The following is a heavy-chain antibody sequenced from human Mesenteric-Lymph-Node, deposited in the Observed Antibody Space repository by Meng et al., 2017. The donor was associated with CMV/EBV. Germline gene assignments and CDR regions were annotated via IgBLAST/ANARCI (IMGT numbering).Heavy chain of an antibody. CDR2: INHSGRT. V-gene: IGHV4-34*01. CDR3: TRGRAVVVGSESGRYFDY. Sequence: GSFNVYYWSWIRQSPGKGLEWIGEINHSGRTNYNPSLKSRVTMSVDTSNNQFSLRLSSVTAADTAVYYCTRGRAVVVGSESGRYFDYWGQGTLVTVSS. CDR1: GSFNVYY. D-gene: IGHD2-15*01. J-gene: IGHJ4*02.